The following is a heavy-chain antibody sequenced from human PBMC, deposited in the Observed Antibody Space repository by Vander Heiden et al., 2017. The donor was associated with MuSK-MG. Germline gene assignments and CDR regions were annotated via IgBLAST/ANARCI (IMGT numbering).Heavy chain of an antibody. V-gene: IGHV4-31*03. CDR3: ARSGPAAIIIFDY. Sequence: QVQLQESGPGLVKPSQTLSLTCTVSGGSISSGGYYWSWIRQHPGKGLEWIGYIYYSGSTYYNPSLKSRVTISVDTSKNQFSLKLSSLTAADTAVYYCARSGPAAIIIFDYWGHGTLVTVSS. D-gene: IGHD2-2*01. CDR1: GGSISSGGYY. J-gene: IGHJ4*01. CDR2: IYYSGST.